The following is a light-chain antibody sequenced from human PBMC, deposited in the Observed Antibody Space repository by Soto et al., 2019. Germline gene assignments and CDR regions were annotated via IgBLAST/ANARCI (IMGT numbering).Light chain of an antibody. CDR3: EQRSNWPAVT. Sequence: EIVLTQSPSTLSLSPRERATLSCRASQSVSSYLAWYQQKPGQAPRLLIYDASNRATGIPARFSGSGSGTDFTLTISSLEPEDFAVYYCEQRSNWPAVTFGGGTKVEIK. CDR2: DAS. CDR1: QSVSSY. J-gene: IGKJ4*01. V-gene: IGKV3-11*01.